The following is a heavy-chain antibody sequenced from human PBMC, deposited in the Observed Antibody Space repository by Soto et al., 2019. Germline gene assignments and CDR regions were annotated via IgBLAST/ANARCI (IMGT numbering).Heavy chain of an antibody. V-gene: IGHV4-31*03. CDR3: ARSFGGAAAGPFDY. J-gene: IGHJ4*02. CDR1: GGSISSGGYY. D-gene: IGHD6-13*01. Sequence: QVQLQESAPGLVKPSQTLSLTCTVSGGSISSGGYYWSWIRQHPGKGLEWIGYIYYSRSSYYTPSLKSRVTISVDTSKNQCSLKLSSVTAADTAVYYCARSFGGAAAGPFDYWGQGTLVSVSS. CDR2: IYYSRSS.